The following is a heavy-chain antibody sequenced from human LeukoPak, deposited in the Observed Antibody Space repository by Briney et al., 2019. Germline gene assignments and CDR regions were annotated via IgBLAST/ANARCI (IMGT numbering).Heavy chain of an antibody. CDR1: GGSISSYY. V-gene: IGHV4-59*01. Sequence: PSETLSLTCTVSGGSISSYYWSWIRQPPGKGLEWIGYIYYSGRTNYNPSLKSRVSISIDTSKNQFSLKLSSVTAADTAFYYCARLDLYGDYPPGNYWGQGTLVAVSS. CDR2: IYYSGRT. J-gene: IGHJ4*02. CDR3: ARLDLYGDYPPGNY. D-gene: IGHD4-17*01.